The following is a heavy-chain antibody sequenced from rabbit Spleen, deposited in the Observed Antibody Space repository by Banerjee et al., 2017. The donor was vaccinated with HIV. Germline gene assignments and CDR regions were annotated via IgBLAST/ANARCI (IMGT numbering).Heavy chain of an antibody. V-gene: IGHV1S40*01. D-gene: IGHD6-1*01. J-gene: IGHJ4*01. Sequence: QSLEESGGDLVKPEGSLTLTCTASGFTLNSYYMCWVRQAPGKGLEWMVCVHVGSNSGSAYFATWAKGRFTISKTSSTTVTLQMTSLTAADTATYFCARSIADYGYAFNLWGPGTLVTVS. CDR1: GFTLNSYY. CDR3: ARSIADYGYAFNL. CDR2: VHVGSNSGSA.